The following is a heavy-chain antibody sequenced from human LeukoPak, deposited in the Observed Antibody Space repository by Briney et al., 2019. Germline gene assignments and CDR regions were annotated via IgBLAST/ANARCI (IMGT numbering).Heavy chain of an antibody. V-gene: IGHV3-21*01. CDR3: TRVSYADGGYFDY. CDR2: ISRTTNYT. CDR1: GFTFSSYY. Sequence: GGSLRLSCAASGFTFSSYYMNWVRQAPGKGLEWASSISRTTNYTYYTDSVKGRFTISRDNAKNSLYLQMNSLTAEDTAVYYCTRVSYADGGYFDYWGQGTLVTVSS. J-gene: IGHJ4*02. D-gene: IGHD3-16*01.